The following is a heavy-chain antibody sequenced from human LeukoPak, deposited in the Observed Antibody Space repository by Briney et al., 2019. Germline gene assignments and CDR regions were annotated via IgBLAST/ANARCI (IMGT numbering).Heavy chain of an antibody. D-gene: IGHD6-13*01. CDR2: INWNGGST. CDR1: GFTFDDYG. V-gene: IGHV3-20*04. Sequence: GGSLRLSCAASGFTFDDYGMSWVRQAPGKGLEWVSGINWNGGSTGYADSVKGRFTISRDNAQKSLYLQMNSLRAEDTAVYYCARVGYSSSWHTGSAFDIWGQGTMVTVSS. CDR3: ARVGYSSSWHTGSAFDI. J-gene: IGHJ3*02.